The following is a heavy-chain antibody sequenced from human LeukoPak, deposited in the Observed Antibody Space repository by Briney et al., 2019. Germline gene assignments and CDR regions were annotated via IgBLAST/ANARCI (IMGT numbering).Heavy chain of an antibody. J-gene: IGHJ4*02. CDR3: ARLYDILTGYPYYFDY. V-gene: IGHV4-31*03. CDR1: GGSINSGDYY. CDR2: IFYTGST. Sequence: SETLSLTCTVSGGSINSGDYYWSWIRQHPGKGLEWVGYIFYTGSTYYNPSLKSRVSISVDTSRNQFSLKLSSVTAADTAVYYCARLYDILTGYPYYFDYCGQGTLVTVSS. D-gene: IGHD3-9*01.